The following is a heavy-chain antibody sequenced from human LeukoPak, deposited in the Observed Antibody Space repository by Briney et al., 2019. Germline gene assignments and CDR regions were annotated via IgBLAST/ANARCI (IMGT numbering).Heavy chain of an antibody. V-gene: IGHV4-59*12. CDR1: GGSISSYH. CDR3: ARKLSSGRNYYYGMDV. CDR2: MYNTGST. J-gene: IGHJ6*02. Sequence: SETLSLTCTVSGGSISSYHWIWMRQAPGKGLEWIGYMYNTGSTNYNPSLKSRVTISAETSKNQFSLKLSSVIAADTAVYYCARKLSSGRNYYYGMDVWSQGTTVTVSS. D-gene: IGHD6-19*01.